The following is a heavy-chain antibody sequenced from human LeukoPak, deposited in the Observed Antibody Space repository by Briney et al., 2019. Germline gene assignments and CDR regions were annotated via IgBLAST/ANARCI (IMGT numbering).Heavy chain of an antibody. V-gene: IGHV3-23*01. CDR3: AKDSSSYDWGYMDV. CDR2: IGGSDGRT. J-gene: IGHJ6*03. D-gene: IGHD3-22*01. CDR1: GFTFSPYA. Sequence: GGSLRLSCAASGFTFSPYAMRWVPQAPGKGLEWVSLIGGSDGRTRYADSVKGRFTISRDNSKNTLYLEMNSLRAEDTAVYYCAKDSSSYDWGYMDVWGKGTTVTISS.